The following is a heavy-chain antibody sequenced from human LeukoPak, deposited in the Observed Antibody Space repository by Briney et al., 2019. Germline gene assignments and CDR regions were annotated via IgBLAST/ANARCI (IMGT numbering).Heavy chain of an antibody. CDR2: IYTSGST. CDR3: ARNGPVNYDILPGYQYYYYMGV. J-gene: IGHJ6*03. V-gene: IGHV4-4*07. CDR1: GGSISSYY. D-gene: IGHD3-9*01. Sequence: SETLSLTCTVSGGSISSYYWSWIRQPAGKGLEWIGRIYTSGSTNYNPSLKSRVTMSVDTSKNQFSLKLSSVTAADTAVYYCARNGPVNYDILPGYQYYYYMGVWGKGTTVTVSS.